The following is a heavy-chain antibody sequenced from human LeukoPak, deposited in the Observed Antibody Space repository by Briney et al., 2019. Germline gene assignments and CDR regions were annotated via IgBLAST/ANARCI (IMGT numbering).Heavy chain of an antibody. V-gene: IGHV1-18*01. CDR3: ARYEETWRHGDY. CDR2: ISGYNGDT. J-gene: IGHJ4*02. CDR1: GFIFTQYG. Sequence: GASVKVSCKASGFIFTQYGISWVRQAPGQGLEWVGWISGYNGDTNYAQKLQGRVTMTTDTSTSTAYMELRSLRSDDTAVYYCARYEETWRHGDYWGQGTLVTVSS. D-gene: IGHD3-3*01.